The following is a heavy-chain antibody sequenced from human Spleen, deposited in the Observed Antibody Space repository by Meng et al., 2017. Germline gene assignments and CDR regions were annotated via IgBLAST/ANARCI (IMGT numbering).Heavy chain of an antibody. CDR1: GFTFSTYW. CDR2: IKQDGSEK. Sequence: GESLKISCTASGFTFSTYWMSWVRQAPGKGLEWVANIKQDGSEKYYVDSLKGRFTISRDNAKNSVYLQMNGRRAEDTAIYYCARHDWFDPWGQGTLVTVSS. J-gene: IGHJ5*02. CDR3: ARHDWFDP. V-gene: IGHV3-7*03.